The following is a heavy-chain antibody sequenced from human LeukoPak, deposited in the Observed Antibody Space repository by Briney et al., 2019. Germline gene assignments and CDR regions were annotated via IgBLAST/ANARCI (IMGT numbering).Heavy chain of an antibody. Sequence: PSETLSLTCSVSGGSFSNYYWSWIRQPAGKGLEWIGRIYTSGSTNYNPFFKSRVTISLHTSQKQVSLTLSSMTAADTAVYFCARGSGSYRPLYFFDYWGQGTLVTVSS. CDR3: ARGSGSYRPLYFFDY. CDR2: IYTSGST. V-gene: IGHV4-4*07. J-gene: IGHJ4*02. D-gene: IGHD1-26*01. CDR1: GGSFSNYY.